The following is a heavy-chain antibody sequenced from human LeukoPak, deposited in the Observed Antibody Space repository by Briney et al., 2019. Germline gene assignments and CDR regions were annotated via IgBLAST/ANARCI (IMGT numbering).Heavy chain of an antibody. CDR3: ARYVSGSPGAFDI. V-gene: IGHV4-59*08. Sequence: SETLSLTCTVPGGSISSNYWSWIRQPPGKGLEWIGYICYSGSTSYSPSLKSRVTISLDTSKNQFSLKLTSVTAVDTAVYYCARYVSGSPGAFDIWGQGTMVTVSS. CDR2: ICYSGST. J-gene: IGHJ3*02. CDR1: GGSISSNY. D-gene: IGHD3-10*01.